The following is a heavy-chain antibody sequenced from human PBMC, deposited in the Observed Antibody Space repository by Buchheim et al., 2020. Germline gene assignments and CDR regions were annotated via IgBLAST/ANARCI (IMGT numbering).Heavy chain of an antibody. Sequence: EVQLVESGGGLVQPGGSLRLSCAASGFTFSSYWMSWVRQAPGKGLEWVANIKQDGSEKYYVDSVKGRFTISRDNAKNSLYLQMNSLRAEDTAVYYCARDNYYDSSGYFGVVDYYYYGMDVWGQGTT. CDR2: IKQDGSEK. CDR1: GFTFSSYW. CDR3: ARDNYYDSSGYFGVVDYYYYGMDV. V-gene: IGHV3-7*01. J-gene: IGHJ6*02. D-gene: IGHD3-22*01.